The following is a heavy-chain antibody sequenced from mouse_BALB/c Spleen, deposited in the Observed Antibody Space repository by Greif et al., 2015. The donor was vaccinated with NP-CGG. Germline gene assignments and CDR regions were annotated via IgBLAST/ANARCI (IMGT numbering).Heavy chain of an antibody. D-gene: IGHD1-1*01. V-gene: IGHV1S81*02. J-gene: IGHJ2*01. CDR3: TRSDYYGPHFDY. CDR2: INPSNGGT. Sequence: VKLQESGAELVKPGASVKLSCEASGYTFTSYYMYWVKQRPGQGLEWIGEINPSNGGTNCTEKFKSKATLTVDKSSSTAYMQLSSLTSEDSAVYYCTRSDYYGPHFDYWGQGTTLTVSS. CDR1: GYTFTSYY.